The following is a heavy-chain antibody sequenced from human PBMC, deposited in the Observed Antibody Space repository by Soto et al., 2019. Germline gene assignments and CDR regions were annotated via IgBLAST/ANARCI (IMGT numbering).Heavy chain of an antibody. CDR2: IIPIFGTA. J-gene: IGHJ4*02. CDR3: ARWDTAMVDY. D-gene: IGHD5-18*01. CDR1: GGSFSSYA. V-gene: IGHV1-69*13. Sequence: GASVKVSCTASGGSFSSYAISWVRQAPGQGLEWMGGIIPIFGTANYAQKFQGRVTITADESTSTAYMELSSLRSEDTAVYYCARWDTAMVDYWGQGTLVTVSS.